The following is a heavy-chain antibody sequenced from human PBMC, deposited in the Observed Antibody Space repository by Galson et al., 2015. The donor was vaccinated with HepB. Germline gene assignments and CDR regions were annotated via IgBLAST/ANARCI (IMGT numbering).Heavy chain of an antibody. CDR1: GFTFRYYA. CDR3: ARVHPEYTRGWYRQALYYFDS. Sequence: SLRLSCAASGFTFRYYAMSWVRQAPGKGLEWVSAISPSGDNTYSADSVKGRFTISGDNSKNTLFLEKTGLTADDTAIYYCARVHPEYTRGWYRQALYYFDSWGQGTLVAVSS. V-gene: IGHV3-23*01. J-gene: IGHJ4*02. CDR2: ISPSGDNT. D-gene: IGHD6-19*01.